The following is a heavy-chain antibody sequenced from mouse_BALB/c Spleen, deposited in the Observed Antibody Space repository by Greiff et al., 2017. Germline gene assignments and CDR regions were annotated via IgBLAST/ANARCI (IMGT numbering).Heavy chain of an antibody. CDR1: GYTFTSYW. CDR2: IYPGDGDT. D-gene: IGHD1-2*01. V-gene: IGHV1-87*01. CDR3: ASDYGYVGDYAMDY. J-gene: IGHJ4*01. Sequence: QVQLQQSGAELARPGASVKLSCKASGYTFTSYWMQWVKQRPGQGLEWIGAIYPGDGDTRYTQKFKGKATLTADKSSSTAYMQLSSLASEDSAVYYCASDYGYVGDYAMDYWGQGTSVTVSS.